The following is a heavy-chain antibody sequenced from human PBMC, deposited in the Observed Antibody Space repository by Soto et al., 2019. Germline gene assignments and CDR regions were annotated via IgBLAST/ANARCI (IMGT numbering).Heavy chain of an antibody. J-gene: IGHJ4*02. D-gene: IGHD3-22*01. CDR3: ARDYYDGSHYYPAGCDY. CDR2: ISYSGSTI. Sequence: PGGSLRLSCAASGFTFSSYEMNWVHQAPGKGLEWVSYISYSGSTIYYADSVKGRFTISRDNAKNSLYLQMNSLRAEDTAVYYCARDYYDGSHYYPAGCDYWGQGTLVTVSS. V-gene: IGHV3-48*03. CDR1: GFTFSSYE.